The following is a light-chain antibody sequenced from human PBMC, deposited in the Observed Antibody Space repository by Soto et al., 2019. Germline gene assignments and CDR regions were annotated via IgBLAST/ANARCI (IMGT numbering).Light chain of an antibody. CDR2: AAS. CDR1: QSINNY. J-gene: IGKJ1*01. V-gene: IGKV1-39*01. Sequence: DIQMTQSPSSLSTSVGDRVTITCRASQSINNYLNWYQQKPGQVPKLLIYAASRLQSAVPSRFSGSGSGTDFTLTISSLQPEDFATYFCLQSYITPCTFGQGTKVDIK. CDR3: LQSYITPCT.